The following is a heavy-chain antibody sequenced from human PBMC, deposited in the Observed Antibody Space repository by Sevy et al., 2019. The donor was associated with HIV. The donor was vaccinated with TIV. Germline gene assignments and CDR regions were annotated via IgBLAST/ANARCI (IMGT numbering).Heavy chain of an antibody. V-gene: IGHV4-4*07. J-gene: IGHJ6*02. CDR2: IYTSGST. Sequence: SETLSLTCTVSGGSISSYYWSWIRQPAGKGLEWIGRIYTSGSTNYNPSLKSRVTMSVDTSKNQFSLKLSSVTAADTAVYYRAGSYYNVNYYYYGMDVWGQGTTVTVSS. CDR3: AGSYYNVNYYYYGMDV. D-gene: IGHD3-10*01. CDR1: GGSISSYY.